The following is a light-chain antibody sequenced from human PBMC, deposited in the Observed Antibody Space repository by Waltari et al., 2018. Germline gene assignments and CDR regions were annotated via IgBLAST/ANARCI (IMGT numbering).Light chain of an antibody. V-gene: IGKV1-39*01. J-gene: IGKJ3*01. CDR1: QSISTH. Sequence: DIQMTQSPSSLSASVGVRVSITCRASQSISTHLNWYQQKPGKAPKLLIYAASNLQSGVPSRFSGRGSETDFTLTISSLQPEDFAVYYCQQSYNTPRTFGPGTKVDIK. CDR2: AAS. CDR3: QQSYNTPRT.